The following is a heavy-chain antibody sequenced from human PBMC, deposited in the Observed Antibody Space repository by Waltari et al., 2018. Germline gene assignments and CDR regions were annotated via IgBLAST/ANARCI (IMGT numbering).Heavy chain of an antibody. CDR2: ISSSGNSP. CDR1: GFTFDTYA. J-gene: IGHJ4*02. D-gene: IGHD3-3*01. Sequence: EVQLVESGGDLVQPGGSLTLSCVASGFTFDTYAMDWVRQAPGGRLEWVSAISSSGNSPYYADSVKGRFTISRDNFKNTLYLQMDSLRAEDSARYFCAKGGITIFGVPFDYWCQGTLVTVSS. V-gene: IGHV3-23*04. CDR3: AKGGITIFGVPFDY.